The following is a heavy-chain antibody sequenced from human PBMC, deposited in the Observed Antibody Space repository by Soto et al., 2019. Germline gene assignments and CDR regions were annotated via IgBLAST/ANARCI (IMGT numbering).Heavy chain of an antibody. CDR2: ISSSSSYI. CDR3: ARGTVTTKYYFDY. V-gene: IGHV3-21*01. CDR1: GFTFSSYS. J-gene: IGHJ4*02. D-gene: IGHD4-17*01. Sequence: PGGSLRLSCAASGFTFSSYSMNWVRQAPGKGLEWVSSISSSSSYIYYADSVKGRFTISRDNAKNSLYLQMNSLRAEDTAVYYCARGTVTTKYYFDYWGQGTLVTVSS.